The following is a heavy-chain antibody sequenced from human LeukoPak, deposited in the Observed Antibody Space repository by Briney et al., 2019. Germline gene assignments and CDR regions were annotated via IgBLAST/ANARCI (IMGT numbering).Heavy chain of an antibody. Sequence: SETLSLTCAVSDDSFSSHYWTWIRQPPGKGLEWIGYISYIGSTNYNPSLKSRVTISIDTSKNQFSLKLSSVTAADTAVYYCARDLVTVIKGFDIWGQGTMVSVSS. J-gene: IGHJ3*02. D-gene: IGHD4-17*01. CDR3: ARDLVTVIKGFDI. CDR1: DDSFSSHY. V-gene: IGHV4-59*11. CDR2: ISYIGST.